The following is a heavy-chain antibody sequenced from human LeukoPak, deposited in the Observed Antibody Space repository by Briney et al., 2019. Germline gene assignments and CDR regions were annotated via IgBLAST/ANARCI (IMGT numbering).Heavy chain of an antibody. V-gene: IGHV5-51*01. J-gene: IGHJ4*02. CDR2: LYPGNSRT. D-gene: IGHD2/OR15-2a*01. CDR3: ATFSDGKDSDFDH. Sequence: GESLKISCKGSGYSFTSYWIGWVRQVPGEGLEWMGILYPGNSRTKYRPSFQGQVTISADKSISTAYLQWNSLKASDTAIYYCATFSDGKDSDFDHWGQGTLVTVSS. CDR1: GYSFTSYW.